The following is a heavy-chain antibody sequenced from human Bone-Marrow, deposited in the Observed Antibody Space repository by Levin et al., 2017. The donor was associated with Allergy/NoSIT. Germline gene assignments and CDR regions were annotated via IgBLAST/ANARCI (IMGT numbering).Heavy chain of an antibody. CDR3: ARGRGAVAGYFDS. J-gene: IGHJ4*02. V-gene: IGHV4-34*01. CDR1: GGSFSGYY. D-gene: IGHD6-19*01. Sequence: SSETLSLTCAVYGGSFSGYYWTWIRQSPGKALEWVGDVNQSGSTNYNPSLKSRVTISLDTSKSQFSLTLKSVTAADTAVYYCARGRGAVAGYFDSWGQGTLVTVSS. CDR2: VNQSGST.